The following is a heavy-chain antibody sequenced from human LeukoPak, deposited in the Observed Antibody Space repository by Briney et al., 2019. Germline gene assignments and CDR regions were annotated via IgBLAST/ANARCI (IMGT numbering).Heavy chain of an antibody. J-gene: IGHJ4*02. Sequence: PGGSLRLSCAASGFTVSSNYMSWVRQAPGKGLEWVSAISGSGGSTYYADSVKGRFTISRDNSKNTLYLQMNSLRAEDTAVYYCAKDPPLVVPAAIGSLMSNWGQGTLVTVSS. V-gene: IGHV3-23*01. CDR2: ISGSGGST. CDR1: GFTVSSNY. D-gene: IGHD2-2*01. CDR3: AKDPPLVVPAAIGSLMSN.